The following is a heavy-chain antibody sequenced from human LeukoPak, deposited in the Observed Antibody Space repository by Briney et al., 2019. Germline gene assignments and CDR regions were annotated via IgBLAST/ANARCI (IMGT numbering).Heavy chain of an antibody. J-gene: IGHJ4*02. CDR2: ISGSADIT. V-gene: IGHV3-23*01. Sequence: GGSLRLSCAASGFTFSSYSMNWVRQAPGKGLEWVSLISGSADITSYADSVKGRFTISRANSKNTLYLQMSSLRAEDSAVYYCAKGSGSYYKTSADYWGQGTLVTVSS. D-gene: IGHD3-10*01. CDR3: AKGSGSYYKTSADY. CDR1: GFTFSSYS.